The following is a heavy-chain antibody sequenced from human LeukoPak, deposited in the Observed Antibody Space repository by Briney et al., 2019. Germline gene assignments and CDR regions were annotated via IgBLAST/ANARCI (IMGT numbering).Heavy chain of an antibody. CDR2: IYYSGST. CDR3: ARGSRLLSAFDY. V-gene: IGHV4-59*12. D-gene: IGHD2-21*02. CDR1: GGSMSPYH. J-gene: IGHJ4*02. Sequence: SETLSLTCTVSGGSMSPYHWGWIRQPPGKGLEWTGYIYYSGSTNYNPSLNSRVTISVDTSKNQFSLKLSSVTAADTAVYYCARGSRLLSAFDYWGQGTLVTVSS.